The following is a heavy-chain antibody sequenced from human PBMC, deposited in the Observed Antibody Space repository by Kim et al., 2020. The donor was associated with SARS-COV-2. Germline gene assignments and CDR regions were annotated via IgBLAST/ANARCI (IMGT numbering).Heavy chain of an antibody. Sequence: YADAAKGRFTISRDNSKNTLYLQMNSLRAEDTAVYYCAREAGSFLYYFDYWGQGTLVTVSS. J-gene: IGHJ4*02. D-gene: IGHD1-26*01. CDR3: AREAGSFLYYFDY. V-gene: IGHV3-33*01.